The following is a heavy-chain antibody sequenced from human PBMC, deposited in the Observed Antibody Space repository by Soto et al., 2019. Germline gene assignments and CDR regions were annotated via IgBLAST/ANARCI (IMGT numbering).Heavy chain of an antibody. Sequence: QAGGSLRLSCGASGFNFDDYAMHWVRQAPGKGLEWVSGISWNSGSIGYADSVKGRFTISRDNAKNSLYLQMNSLRAEDTALYYCATSVGPAATRLWGYYYYMDVWCRGTTVTVSS. CDR1: GFNFDDYA. CDR2: ISWNSGSI. CDR3: ATSVGPAATRLWGYYYYMDV. J-gene: IGHJ6*03. V-gene: IGHV3-9*01. D-gene: IGHD2-2*01.